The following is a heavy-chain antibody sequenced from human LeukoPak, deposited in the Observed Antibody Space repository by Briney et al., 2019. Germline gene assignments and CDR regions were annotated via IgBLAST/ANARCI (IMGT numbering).Heavy chain of an antibody. D-gene: IGHD4-17*01. V-gene: IGHV4-4*07. CDR2: IYTSGST. CDR1: GGSISSYY. J-gene: IGHJ4*02. Sequence: SETLSLTCTVSGGSISSYYWSWIRQPAGKGLEWIGRIYTSGSTNYNPSLKSRVTMSVDTSKNQFSLKLSSVTAADTAVCYCARVGDYGDYVDYWGQGTLVTVSS. CDR3: ARVGDYGDYVDY.